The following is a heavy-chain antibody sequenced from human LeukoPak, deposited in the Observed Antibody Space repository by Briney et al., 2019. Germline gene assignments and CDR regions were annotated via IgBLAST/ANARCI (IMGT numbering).Heavy chain of an antibody. J-gene: IGHJ4*02. CDR2: ISGSGGST. D-gene: IGHD3-3*01. V-gene: IGHV3-23*01. CDR3: AKKVWSGYLDY. Sequence: HSGGSLRLSCAASGFTFSSYTMSWVRQAPGKGLEWVSAISGSGGSTYYADSVKGRFTISRDNSKNTLYLQMNSLRAEDTAVYYCAKKVWSGYLDYWGQGTLVTVSS. CDR1: GFTFSSYT.